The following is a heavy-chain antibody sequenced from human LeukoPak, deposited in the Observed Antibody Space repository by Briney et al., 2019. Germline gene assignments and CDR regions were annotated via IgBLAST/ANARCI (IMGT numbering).Heavy chain of an antibody. Sequence: GGSLRLSCAASGFTFTSYAMSWVRQAPGKGLEWVSAISGSGGSTYYADSVKGRFTISRDNSKNTLYLQMNSLRAEDTAVYYCGEAAYSYGDFDYWGQGTLVTVSS. J-gene: IGHJ4*02. D-gene: IGHD5-18*01. CDR2: ISGSGGST. CDR3: GEAAYSYGDFDY. V-gene: IGHV3-23*01. CDR1: GFTFTSYA.